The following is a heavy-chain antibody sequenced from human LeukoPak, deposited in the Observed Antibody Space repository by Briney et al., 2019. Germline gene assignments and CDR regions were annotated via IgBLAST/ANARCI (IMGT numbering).Heavy chain of an antibody. V-gene: IGHV3-30*18. D-gene: IGHD4-17*01. Sequence: QPGGSLRLSCAASGFTFSSYGMHWVRQAPGKGLEWVAVISYDGSNKYYADSVKGRFTISRDNSKNTLYLQMNSLRAEDTAVYYCAKDHPDDYGDYIDYWGQGTLVTVSS. CDR2: ISYDGSNK. J-gene: IGHJ4*02. CDR3: AKDHPDDYGDYIDY. CDR1: GFTFSSYG.